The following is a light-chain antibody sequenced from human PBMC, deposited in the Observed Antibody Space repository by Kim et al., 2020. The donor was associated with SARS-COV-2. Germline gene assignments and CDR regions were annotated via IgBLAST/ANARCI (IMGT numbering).Light chain of an antibody. CDR2: RNN. CDR1: SSNIGSNY. Sequence: GQRVTTSCSGSSSNIGSNYVYWYQKVPGKAPQIVIYRNNERPSGVPDRFSGSKSGTSASLAISGLRSEDEADYYCATWDDSLSGPVFGGGTKLTVL. J-gene: IGLJ3*02. CDR3: ATWDDSLSGPV. V-gene: IGLV1-47*01.